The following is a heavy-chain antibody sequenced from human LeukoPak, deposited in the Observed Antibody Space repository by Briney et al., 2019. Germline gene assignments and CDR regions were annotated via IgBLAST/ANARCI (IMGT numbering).Heavy chain of an antibody. CDR1: GFTFSSHS. CDR3: ARFYGSWSWEFDP. D-gene: IGHD3-10*01. J-gene: IGHJ5*02. V-gene: IGHV3-48*01. Sequence: PGGSLRLSCAASGFTFSSHSMTWVRQAPGKGLEWILYINSVGSAMYYADSVKGRFTISRDNAKNSLSLQMDSLRGEDTAVYFCARFYGSWSWEFDPWGQGTLVTVSS. CDR2: INSVGSAM.